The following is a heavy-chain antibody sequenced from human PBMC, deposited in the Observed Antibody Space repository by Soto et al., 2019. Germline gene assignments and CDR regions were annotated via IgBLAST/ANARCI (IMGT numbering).Heavy chain of an antibody. D-gene: IGHD2-2*01. CDR3: ARDLVVPAAFNPNWFDP. J-gene: IGHJ5*02. Sequence: PSETLSLTCNVSGVSIKSHYWAWIRQPPGKGLEWIGHIHYSGTAGYSPSLKSRVTLSVLRAENQISLKLSSVTAADTAVYYCARDLVVPAAFNPNWFDPWGQGTLVTVSS. CDR1: GVSIKSHY. CDR2: IHYSGTA. V-gene: IGHV4-59*11.